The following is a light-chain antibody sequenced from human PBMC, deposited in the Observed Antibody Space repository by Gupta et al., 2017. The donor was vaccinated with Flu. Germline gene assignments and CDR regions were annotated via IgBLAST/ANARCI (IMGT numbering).Light chain of an antibody. J-gene: IGKJ4*01. CDR2: DAS. CDR1: QSIGGY. Sequence: DIQMTQFPSSLSASVGDRVTITCRAGQSIGGYLNWYQLKPGKAPKALIYDASNWQSGVPSRFSGRGSGTNFTVTITRRQPEDFGTYYCQHSDNTPLPFGGGTRVEIK. V-gene: IGKV1-39*01. CDR3: QHSDNTPLP.